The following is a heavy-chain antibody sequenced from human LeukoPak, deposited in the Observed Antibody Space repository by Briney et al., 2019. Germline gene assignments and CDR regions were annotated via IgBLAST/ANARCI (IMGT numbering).Heavy chain of an antibody. Sequence: GGSLRLSCAASGFTFSSYGMHWVRQAPGKGLEWVAFIRYDGSNKYYADSVKGRFTISRDNSKNTLYLQMNSLRAEDTALYYCAKDKKASYHRGNAFDIWGQGTMVTVSS. J-gene: IGHJ3*02. CDR2: IRYDGSNK. CDR1: GFTFSSYG. V-gene: IGHV3-30*02. D-gene: IGHD1-26*01. CDR3: AKDKKASYHRGNAFDI.